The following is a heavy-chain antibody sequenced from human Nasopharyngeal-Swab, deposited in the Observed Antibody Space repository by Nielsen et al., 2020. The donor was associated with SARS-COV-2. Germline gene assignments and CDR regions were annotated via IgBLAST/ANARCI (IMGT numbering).Heavy chain of an antibody. J-gene: IGHJ6*01. Sequence: SVKVSWKASGGTFSSYAISWVRKAPGQGLEWMGRIIPILGIANYAQKFQGRVTITADKSTSTAYMELSSLRSEDTAVYYCARGNEGAAAGTGYYYYVIDVWGQGTTVTVSS. CDR2: IIPILGIA. V-gene: IGHV1-69*04. CDR1: GGTFSSYA. CDR3: ARGNEGAAAGTGYYYYVIDV. D-gene: IGHD6-13*01.